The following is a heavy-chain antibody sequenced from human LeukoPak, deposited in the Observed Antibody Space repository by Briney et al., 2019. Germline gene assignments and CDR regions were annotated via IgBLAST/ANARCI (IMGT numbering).Heavy chain of an antibody. Sequence: GGSLRLSCAASGFTFNTYAMSWVRQAPGKGLEWVSYISSSGSTIYYADSVKGRFTISRDNAKNSLYLQMNSLRAEDTAVYYCARDPHYYGSGSYPSLDYWGQGTLVTVSS. D-gene: IGHD3-10*01. CDR3: ARDPHYYGSGSYPSLDY. CDR2: ISSSGSTI. CDR1: GFTFNTYA. J-gene: IGHJ4*02. V-gene: IGHV3-48*03.